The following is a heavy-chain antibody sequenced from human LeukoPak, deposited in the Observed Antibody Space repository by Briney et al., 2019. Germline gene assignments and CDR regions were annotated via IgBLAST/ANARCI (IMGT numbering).Heavy chain of an antibody. V-gene: IGHV3-53*01. CDR3: ARGLAAAGLYFDY. CDR1: GFTVSSNY. Sequence: GGSLRLSCAASGFTVSSNYMTWVRQAPGKGLEWVSVVYTGGSTYSADSVKRRFTISRDNSKNTLYLQMNSLRAEDTAVYYCARGLAAAGLYFDYWGQGTLVTVSS. D-gene: IGHD6-13*01. CDR2: VYTGGST. J-gene: IGHJ4*02.